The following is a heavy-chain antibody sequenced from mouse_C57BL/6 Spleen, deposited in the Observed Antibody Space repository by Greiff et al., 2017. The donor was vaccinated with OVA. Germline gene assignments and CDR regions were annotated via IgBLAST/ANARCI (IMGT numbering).Heavy chain of an antibody. Sequence: QVQLQQPGAELVKPGASVKLSCKASGYTFTSYWMHWVKQRPGQGLEWIGMIHPNSGSTNYNEKLKSKATLTVDKSSSTAYMQLSSLTSEDSAVYYCAREGTYDYDGGFAYWGQGTLVTVSA. V-gene: IGHV1-64*01. D-gene: IGHD2-4*01. J-gene: IGHJ3*01. CDR1: GYTFTSYW. CDR2: IHPNSGST. CDR3: AREGTYDYDGGFAY.